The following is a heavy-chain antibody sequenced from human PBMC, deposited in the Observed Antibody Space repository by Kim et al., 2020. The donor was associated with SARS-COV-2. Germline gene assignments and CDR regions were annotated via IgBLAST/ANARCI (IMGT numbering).Heavy chain of an antibody. Sequence: SSTIYYADSVKGRFTISRDNAKNSLYLQMNSLRDEYTAVYYCARDLVPDYLGQGTLVTVSS. CDR2: SSTI. J-gene: IGHJ4*02. V-gene: IGHV3-48*02. D-gene: IGHD2-15*01. CDR3: ARDLVPDY.